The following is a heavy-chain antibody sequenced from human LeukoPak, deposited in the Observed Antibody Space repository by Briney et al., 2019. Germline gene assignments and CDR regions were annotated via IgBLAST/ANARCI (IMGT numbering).Heavy chain of an antibody. CDR2: INPNRGDT. V-gene: IGHV1-2*02. CDR3: AFGDPFYHYMDV. Sequence: GASVKVSCKASGYTFTNSDINWVRQAPGQGLEWMGWINPNRGDTDYAQKFQGRVTMTRDTSISTAYMELSRLRSDDTAVYYCAFGDPFYHYMDVWGKGTTVTVSS. J-gene: IGHJ6*03. D-gene: IGHD3-10*01. CDR1: GYTFTNSD.